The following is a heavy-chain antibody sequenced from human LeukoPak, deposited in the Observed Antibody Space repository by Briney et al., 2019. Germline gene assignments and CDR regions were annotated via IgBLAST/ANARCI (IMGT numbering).Heavy chain of an antibody. J-gene: IGHJ1*01. D-gene: IGHD3-22*01. Sequence: SETLSLTCAVYGGSFNDYYGSWFRQPPGKGLEWIGEINHSGSTNYNPSLKSRVTISVDTSKSQFSLKLSSVTAADTAVYYCAYSSDYQQRWGQGTLVTASS. CDR2: INHSGST. V-gene: IGHV4-34*01. CDR1: GGSFNDYY. CDR3: AYSSDYQQR.